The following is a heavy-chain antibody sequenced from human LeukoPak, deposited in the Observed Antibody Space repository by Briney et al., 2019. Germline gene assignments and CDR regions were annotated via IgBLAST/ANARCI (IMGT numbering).Heavy chain of an antibody. CDR1: GFTFSTYS. V-gene: IGHV3-48*04. CDR2: ITDDASTI. Sequence: GGSLRLSCAASGFTFSTYSMNWVRQAPGKGLEWISYITDDASTIYYADSVKGRFTISRDNAKNSLYLQMNSLRAEDTAVYYCAAGIAQGLGYYYYYMDVWGKGTTVTVSS. J-gene: IGHJ6*03. CDR3: AAGIAQGLGYYYYYMDV. D-gene: IGHD6-13*01.